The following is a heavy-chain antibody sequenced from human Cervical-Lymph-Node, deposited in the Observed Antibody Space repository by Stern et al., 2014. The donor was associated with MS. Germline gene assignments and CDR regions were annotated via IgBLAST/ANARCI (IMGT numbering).Heavy chain of an antibody. CDR2: IYSTGST. V-gene: IGHV4-4*07. CDR3: ARDHSSGWSHDV. CDR1: GDSISSYY. D-gene: IGHD6-19*01. J-gene: IGHJ4*02. Sequence: QVQLVQSGPGLVKPSETLSLTCSVSGDSISSYYWSWIRQPAGKGLEWIGRIYSTGSTNYNPSLKSRVTMSVDTSKNQFSLKLSSLTAADTAVYYCARDHSSGWSHDVWGQGTLVTVSS.